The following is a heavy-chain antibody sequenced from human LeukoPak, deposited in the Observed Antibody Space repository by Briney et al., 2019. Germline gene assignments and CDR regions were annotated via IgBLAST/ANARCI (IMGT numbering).Heavy chain of an antibody. CDR1: GXSISSSSYY. J-gene: IGHJ3*02. CDR2: IYYSGST. CDR3: ARQEDTAMVTFGIGAFDI. D-gene: IGHD5-18*01. Sequence: SETLSLTCTVSGXSISSSSYYWGWIRQPPGKGLEWIGSIYYSGSTYYNPSLKSRVTISVDTSKNQFSLKLSSVTAADTAVYYCARQEDTAMVTFGIGAFDIWGQGRMVTVSS. V-gene: IGHV4-39*01.